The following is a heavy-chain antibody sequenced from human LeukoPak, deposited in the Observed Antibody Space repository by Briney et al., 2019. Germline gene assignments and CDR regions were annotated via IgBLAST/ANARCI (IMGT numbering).Heavy chain of an antibody. CDR2: ITNTGST. V-gene: IGHV4-39*01. CDR1: GGSISNSAYY. D-gene: IGHD3-10*01. CDR3: ARRTTGTSMDV. Sequence: SETLSLTCTVSGGSISNSAYYWVWIRQPPGKGLEWIGTITNTGSTYSNPSLKSRVTISIDTSKTQISLKLTSVTAADTAVFYCARRTTGTSMDVWGQGTRVTVSS. J-gene: IGHJ6*02.